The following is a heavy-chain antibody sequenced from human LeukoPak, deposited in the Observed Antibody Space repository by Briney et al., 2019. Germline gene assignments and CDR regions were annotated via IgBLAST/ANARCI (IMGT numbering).Heavy chain of an antibody. CDR2: IYYSGST. J-gene: IGHJ3*02. Sequence: SETLSLTCAVYGGSFSGYYWSWIRKPPGKGLEGIGYIYYSGSTNYNPSLKSRVTISVDTSKNQFSLKLSSVTAADTAVYYCASHHAAWGGAFDIWGQGTMVTVSS. D-gene: IGHD1-14*01. CDR3: ASHHAAWGGAFDI. V-gene: IGHV4-59*01. CDR1: GGSFSGYY.